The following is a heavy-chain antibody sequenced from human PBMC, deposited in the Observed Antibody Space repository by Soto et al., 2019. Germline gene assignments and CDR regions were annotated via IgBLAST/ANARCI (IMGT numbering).Heavy chain of an antibody. CDR2: IKQDGSEK. D-gene: IGHD5-12*01. Sequence: GGSLRLSCAASGFTFSSYWMSWVRQAPGKGLEWVANIKQDGSEKYYVDSVKGRFTISRDNAKNSLYLQMNSLRAEDTAVYYCARAYSGYVRDDAFDIWGQGTMVTVSS. CDR3: ARAYSGYVRDDAFDI. V-gene: IGHV3-7*01. J-gene: IGHJ3*02. CDR1: GFTFSSYW.